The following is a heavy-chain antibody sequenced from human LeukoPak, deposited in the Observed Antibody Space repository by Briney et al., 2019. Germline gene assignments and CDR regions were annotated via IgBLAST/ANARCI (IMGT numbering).Heavy chain of an antibody. CDR3: ARGSWYSNFDY. CDR1: GYSSTSYW. CDR2: IYHGDSNT. J-gene: IGHJ4*02. D-gene: IGHD2-15*01. Sequence: GESLKISCKGSGYSSTSYWIGCVRQMPGKGLEWMGIIYHGDSNTRYSPSFQGEVTILADKSISTAYLQWSSLKASDTAMYYCARGSWYSNFDYCGQGTLVTVSS. V-gene: IGHV5-51*01.